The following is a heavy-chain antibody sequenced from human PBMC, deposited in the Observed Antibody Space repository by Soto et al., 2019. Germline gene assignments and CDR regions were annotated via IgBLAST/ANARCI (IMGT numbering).Heavy chain of an antibody. V-gene: IGHV1-24*01. CDR2: FDPEDGET. D-gene: IGHD2-8*01. CDR1: GYTLTELS. CDR3: ATGSYCTNGVCYTEREYYYYGMDV. J-gene: IGHJ6*02. Sequence: GASVKVSCKVSGYTLTELSMHWVRQAPGKGLEWMGGFDPEDGETIYAQKFQGRVTMTEDTSTDTAYMELSSLRSEDTAVYYCATGSYCTNGVCYTEREYYYYGMDVWGQGTMVTVSS.